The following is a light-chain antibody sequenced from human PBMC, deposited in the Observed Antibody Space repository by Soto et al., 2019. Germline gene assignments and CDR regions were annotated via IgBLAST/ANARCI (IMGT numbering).Light chain of an antibody. Sequence: DIVLTQSPDSLAVSLVESATINCKSKHSLLFSSNNKDYLAWYQQKTGQPPKLLIYWASTRESGVPDRFSGSGSGTDFTLTISSLQAEDVAVYYCQQYYSTPSITFGQGTRLEIK. CDR1: HSLLFSSNNKDY. V-gene: IGKV4-1*01. J-gene: IGKJ5*01. CDR2: WAS. CDR3: QQYYSTPSIT.